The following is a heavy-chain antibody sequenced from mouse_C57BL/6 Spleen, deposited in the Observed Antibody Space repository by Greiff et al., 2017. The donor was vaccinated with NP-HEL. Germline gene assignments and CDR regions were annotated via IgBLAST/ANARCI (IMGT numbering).Heavy chain of an antibody. CDR2: IYPYNGCT. Sequence: VQLQQSGPVLVKPGASVKMSRKASGYTFTDHHMNWVKQSHGKSLEWIGGIYPYNGCTSYKQKFKGKATLTVDKFPSTAYMELNSLTCEDSAVYYVARRGYYGSSPTFDYWGQGTTLTVSS. D-gene: IGHD1-1*01. CDR3: ARRGYYGSSPTFDY. CDR1: GYTFTDHH. J-gene: IGHJ2*01. V-gene: IGHV1-19*01.